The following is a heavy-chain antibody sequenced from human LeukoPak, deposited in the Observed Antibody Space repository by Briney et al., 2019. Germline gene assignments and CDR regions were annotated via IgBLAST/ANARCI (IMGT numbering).Heavy chain of an antibody. CDR1: GGSISSYY. J-gene: IGHJ4*02. D-gene: IGHD5-18*01. Sequence: SETLSLTCAVSGGSISSYYWSWIRQPPGKGLEWIGYIYYSGSTNYNPSLKSRVTISVDTSKNQFSLKLSSVTAADTAVYYCARAVDTAMVLDYWGQGTLVTVSS. V-gene: IGHV4-59*01. CDR2: IYYSGST. CDR3: ARAVDTAMVLDY.